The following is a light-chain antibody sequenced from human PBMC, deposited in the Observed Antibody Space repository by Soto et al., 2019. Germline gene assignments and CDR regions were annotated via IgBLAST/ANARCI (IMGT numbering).Light chain of an antibody. V-gene: IGKV3-20*01. Sequence: EIVLTQSPGTLSLSPGERATLPCRASESVSTSYLAWYQQKPGQAPRLLIYGASGRATGIPDRFSVSASGTDFTLTISRLEPEDFAVYYCQHYGTSALFGPGTKVDIK. CDR2: GAS. CDR1: ESVSTSY. CDR3: QHYGTSAL. J-gene: IGKJ3*01.